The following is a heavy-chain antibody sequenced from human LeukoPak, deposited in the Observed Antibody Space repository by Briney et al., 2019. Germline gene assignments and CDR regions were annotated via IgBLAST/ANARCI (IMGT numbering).Heavy chain of an antibody. CDR2: ISSSSSYI. Sequence: GGSLRLSCAASGFTFSSYTMNWVRQAPGKGLEWVSSISSSSSYIYYVDSVKGRFTISRDNSKSTLYLQMNSLRAEDTAVYYCARDLYDFVAGTAFDIWGQGTMVTVSS. CDR1: GFTFSSYT. J-gene: IGHJ3*02. D-gene: IGHD3/OR15-3a*01. V-gene: IGHV3-21*01. CDR3: ARDLYDFVAGTAFDI.